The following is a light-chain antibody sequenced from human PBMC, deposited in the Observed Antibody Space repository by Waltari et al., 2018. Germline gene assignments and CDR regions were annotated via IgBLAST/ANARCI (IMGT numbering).Light chain of an antibody. CDR3: SSFTSRSTWV. V-gene: IGLV2-14*01. CDR1: SSDVGGYNY. J-gene: IGLJ3*02. CDR2: DVS. Sequence: QSALTQPASVSGSPGQSITISCTGTSSDVGGYNYVFWYQQHPGKAPKLMIYDVSNRPSGVSNRFSGSKSGNTASLTISGLQAEDESDYYCSSFTSRSTWVFGGGTKLTVL.